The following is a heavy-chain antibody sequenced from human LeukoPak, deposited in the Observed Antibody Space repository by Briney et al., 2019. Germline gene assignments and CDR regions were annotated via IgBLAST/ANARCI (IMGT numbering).Heavy chain of an antibody. CDR3: ARLGLEAYGNAGYYNLDY. CDR1: GYSFTIYW. CDR2: IYAADSDT. V-gene: IGHV5-51*01. D-gene: IGHD3-9*01. J-gene: IGHJ4*02. Sequence: GESLKISCTGSGYSFTIYWIVCGSQMPGQGLDWIGPIYAADSDTRYRPSFQGQATISADKYISTAYLQWSSLKASDTDIYYCARLGLEAYGNAGYYNLDYWGQGALVTVSS.